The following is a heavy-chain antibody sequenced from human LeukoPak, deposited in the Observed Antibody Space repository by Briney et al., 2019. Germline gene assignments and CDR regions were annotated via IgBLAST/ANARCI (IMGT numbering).Heavy chain of an antibody. D-gene: IGHD5-18*01. CDR1: GYSFTSYW. CDR3: AGLGYSYGPIDD. V-gene: IGHV5-51*01. J-gene: IGHJ4*02. Sequence: GESLKIYFQGSGYSFTSYWIGWVRQMPGQGMEWMGINYSGDLDTRYSPSLQGQVTQSADKSISTAYLLSRRPKASDTPPSSFAGLGYSYGPIDDWGQETLVTVSS. CDR2: NYSGDLDT.